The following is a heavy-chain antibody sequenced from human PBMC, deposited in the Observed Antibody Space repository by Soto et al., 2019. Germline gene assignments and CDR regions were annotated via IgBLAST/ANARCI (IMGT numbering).Heavy chain of an antibody. V-gene: IGHV1-69*01. CDR1: GGTFSSYA. CDR3: ARARYSSSPDHYYYYGMDV. J-gene: IGHJ6*02. Sequence: QVQLVQSGAEVKKPGSSVKVSCKASGGTFSSYAISWVRQAPGQGLEWMGGIIPIFGTANYAQKFQGRVTITADESTSTAYMELSSLRSEDTAVYYCARARYSSSPDHYYYYGMDVWDQGTTVTVSS. CDR2: IIPIFGTA. D-gene: IGHD6-13*01.